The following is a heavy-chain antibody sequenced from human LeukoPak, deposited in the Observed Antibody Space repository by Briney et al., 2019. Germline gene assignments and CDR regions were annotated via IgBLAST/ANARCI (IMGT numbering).Heavy chain of an antibody. CDR2: IYPGDSDT. V-gene: IGHV5-51*01. Sequence: GESLKISCKGSGYSFTSYRIGWVRQMPGKGLEWMGIIYPGDSDTRYSPSFQGQVTISADKSISTAYLQWSSLKASDTAMYYCARHGVRFLENHYMDVWGKGTTVTVSS. CDR3: ARHGVRFLENHYMDV. CDR1: GYSFTSYR. J-gene: IGHJ6*03. D-gene: IGHD3-3*01.